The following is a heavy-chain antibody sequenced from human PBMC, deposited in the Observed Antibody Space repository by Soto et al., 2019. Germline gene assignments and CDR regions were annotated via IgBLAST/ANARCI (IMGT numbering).Heavy chain of an antibody. CDR2: MLYSGLT. D-gene: IGHD2-15*01. CDR1: GYSVSSSDYY. CDR3: APLSVSLSGPYGIHV. Sequence: ETLSLTCSVSGYSVSSSDYYWAWIRQPPGKGLEWIGSMLYSGLTYYNPSLKSRVTLSVDTSKNQFSVRLNSVTALDTAVYYCAPLSVSLSGPYGIHVWGQGTTVTVSS. V-gene: IGHV4-39*01. J-gene: IGHJ6*02.